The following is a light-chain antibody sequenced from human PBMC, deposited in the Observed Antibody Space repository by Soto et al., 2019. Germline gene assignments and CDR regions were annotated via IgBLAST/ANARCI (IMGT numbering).Light chain of an antibody. CDR1: SSDVGDYYY. CDR3: SSFTSAYTFV. Sequence: QSVLTQPASVSGSPGQSITISCSGTSSDVGDYYYVSWYQQHPGKAPKLLLSEVSKRPSGVSDRFSGSKSGNTASLTISGLQTQDEADYYCSSFTSAYTFVFGTGTKVTVL. J-gene: IGLJ1*01. V-gene: IGLV2-14*01. CDR2: EVS.